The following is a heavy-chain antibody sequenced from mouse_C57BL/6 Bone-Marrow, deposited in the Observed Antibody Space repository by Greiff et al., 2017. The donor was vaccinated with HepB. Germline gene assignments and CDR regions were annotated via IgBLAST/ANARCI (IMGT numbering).Heavy chain of an antibody. J-gene: IGHJ4*01. Sequence: VQLKESGAELVRPGASVKLSCTASGFNIKDDYMHWVKQRPEQGLEWIGWIDPENGDTEYASKFQGKATITADTSSNTAYLQLRSLTSEDTAVYYCTTIHYAMDYWGQGTSVTVSS. CDR2: IDPENGDT. CDR1: GFNIKDDY. V-gene: IGHV14-4*01. CDR3: TTIHYAMDY.